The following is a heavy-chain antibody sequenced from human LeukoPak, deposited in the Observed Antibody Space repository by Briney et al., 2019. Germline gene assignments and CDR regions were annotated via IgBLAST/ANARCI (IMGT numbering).Heavy chain of an antibody. V-gene: IGHV4-31*03. Sequence: SQTLSLTCTVSGDSISSDYYWSWFRQHPGKGLEWIAYIYYGGTTYYNPSLESRVSISVDTSKNQFSLKLSSVTAADTAVYYCARHRPLMGGYDLYYFDYWGQGTLVTVSS. D-gene: IGHD5-12*01. CDR1: GDSISSDYY. CDR3: ARHRPLMGGYDLYYFDY. CDR2: IYYGGTT. J-gene: IGHJ4*02.